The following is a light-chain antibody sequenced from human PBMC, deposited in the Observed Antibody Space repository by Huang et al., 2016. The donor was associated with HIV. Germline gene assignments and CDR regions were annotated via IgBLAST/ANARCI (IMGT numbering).Light chain of an antibody. J-gene: IGKJ5*01. Sequence: EIVLTQSPATLSLSPGERATLSCRASQSVSSYLAWYQQKPGQAPRLLIYDASNRATGIPARFSGSGSVTDFTLTISSLEPEDFAVYYCQQRYNWQITFGQGTRLEIK. V-gene: IGKV3-11*01. CDR1: QSVSSY. CDR2: DAS. CDR3: QQRYNWQIT.